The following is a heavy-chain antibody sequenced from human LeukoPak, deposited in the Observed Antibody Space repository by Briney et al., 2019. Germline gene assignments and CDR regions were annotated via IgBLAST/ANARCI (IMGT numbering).Heavy chain of an antibody. CDR1: GFTFSSYG. CDR3: ARLGGDRYCTNGVCYYCDY. CDR2: IWYDGSNK. D-gene: IGHD2-8*01. Sequence: GRSLRLSCAASGFTFSSYGMHWVRQAPGKGLEWVTVIWYDGSNKYYADSVKGRFTISRDNSKNTLYLQMNSLRAEDTAVYYCARLGGDRYCTNGVCYYCDYWGQGTLVTVSS. J-gene: IGHJ4*02. V-gene: IGHV3-33*01.